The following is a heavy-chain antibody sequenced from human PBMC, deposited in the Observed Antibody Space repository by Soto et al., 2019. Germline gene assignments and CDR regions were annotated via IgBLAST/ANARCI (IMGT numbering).Heavy chain of an antibody. CDR1: GFTFSSYG. V-gene: IGHV3-33*01. Sequence: QVQLVESGGGVVQPGRSLRLSCAASGFTFSSYGMHWVRQAPGKGLEWVAVIWYDGNNEYYADSVKGRFTISRDNSKNTLYLQMNSLRAEDTAVYYCARDGGWVLLGEFYNVMDVWGQGTTVTVSS. J-gene: IGHJ6*02. CDR2: IWYDGNNE. D-gene: IGHD3-16*01. CDR3: ARDGGWVLLGEFYNVMDV.